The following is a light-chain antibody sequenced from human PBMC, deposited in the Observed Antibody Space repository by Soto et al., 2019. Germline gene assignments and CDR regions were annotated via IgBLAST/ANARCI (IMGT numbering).Light chain of an antibody. J-gene: IGKJ1*01. CDR2: AAS. Sequence: DIQMTQSPYSLSAAVGDRFTIACRASQSISSYLNWYQQKPGKAPKLLIYAASSLQSGVPSRFSGSGSGTDFTLTISSLQPEDFATYYCQQSYSTPRTFGQGTKVDI. CDR1: QSISSY. CDR3: QQSYSTPRT. V-gene: IGKV1-39*01.